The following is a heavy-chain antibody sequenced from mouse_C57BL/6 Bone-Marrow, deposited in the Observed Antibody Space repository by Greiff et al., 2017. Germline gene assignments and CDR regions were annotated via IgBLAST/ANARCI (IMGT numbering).Heavy chain of an antibody. CDR3: ARGYYGFYAMDY. V-gene: IGHV1-55*01. D-gene: IGHD1-1*01. Sequence: QVQLQQPGAELVKPGASVKMSCKASGYTFTSYWITWVKQRPGQGLEWIGDIYPGSGSTNYNEKFKSKATLTVATSSSTAYMQLSSLTSEDSAVYYCARGYYGFYAMDYWGQGTSVTVSS. J-gene: IGHJ4*01. CDR1: GYTFTSYW. CDR2: IYPGSGST.